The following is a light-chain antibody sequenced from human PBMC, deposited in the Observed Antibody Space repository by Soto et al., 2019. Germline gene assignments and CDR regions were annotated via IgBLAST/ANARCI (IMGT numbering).Light chain of an antibody. CDR3: SSYTCSRTLV. CDR2: EVS. Sequence: QSVLTQPASVSGSPGQSITISCTGTGSDLGYNYVSWFQQHPGKAPKLLIFEVSNRPSGASNRFSGSKSGSAASLTISGLQAEDEAYYYCSSYTCSRTLVFGTGTKVTVL. J-gene: IGLJ1*01. CDR1: GSDLGYNY. V-gene: IGLV2-14*01.